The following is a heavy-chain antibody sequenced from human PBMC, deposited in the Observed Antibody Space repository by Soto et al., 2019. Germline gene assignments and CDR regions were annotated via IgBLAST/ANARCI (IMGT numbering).Heavy chain of an antibody. Sequence: SETLSLTCDVSGVSITSHYWNWIRQSPGMGLEWIGSTYFRGSASYNPSLKSRVTISLDTSKDQLSLTLSAVTAADSAVYYCARDMRSRAWFDPWCPAILVTVSS. CDR2: TYFRGSA. D-gene: IGHD2-2*01. CDR3: ARDMRSRAWFDP. V-gene: IGHV4-59*11. J-gene: IGHJ5*02. CDR1: GVSITSHY.